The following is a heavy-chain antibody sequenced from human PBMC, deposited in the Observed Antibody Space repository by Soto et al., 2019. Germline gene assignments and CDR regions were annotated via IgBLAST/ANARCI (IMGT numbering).Heavy chain of an antibody. CDR1: ESAFRTYG. V-gene: IGHV3-30*18. J-gene: IGHJ5*02. D-gene: IGHD3-10*01. CDR3: AKQRGGMVREYIWFDP. CDR2: ISYDGSKT. Sequence: GGSLRLSCAASESAFRTYGMHWVRQAPGKGLEWVAGISYDGSKTYYADSVKGRFTISRDNSKNTLFLQMNSLRPADTAMYYCAKQRGGMVREYIWFDPWGQGTLVSVSS.